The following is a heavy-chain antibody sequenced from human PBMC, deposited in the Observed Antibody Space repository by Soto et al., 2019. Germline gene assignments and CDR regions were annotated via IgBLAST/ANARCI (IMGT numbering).Heavy chain of an antibody. CDR2: ISYDGSNK. CDR3: ARDLAVAGTVYYYGMDV. CDR1: GFTFSSYA. D-gene: IGHD6-19*01. V-gene: IGHV3-30-3*01. Sequence: GGSLRLSCASSGFTFSSYAMHWVRQAPGKGLEWVAVISYDGSNKYYADSVKGRFTISRDNPKNTLYLQMNSLRAEDTAVYYCARDLAVAGTVYYYGMDVWGQGTTVTVSS. J-gene: IGHJ6*02.